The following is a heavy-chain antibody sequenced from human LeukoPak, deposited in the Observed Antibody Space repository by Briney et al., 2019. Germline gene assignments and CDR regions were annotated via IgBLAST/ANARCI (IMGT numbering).Heavy chain of an antibody. CDR3: AARNY. Sequence: GGSLRLSCAASGFSVSNNYMSWVRQAPGKGLEGVSVIYSRGGTYYADSVKGRFTISRDNSKNTLYLQMNSLRVEDTAVYYCAARNYWGQGTLVTVSS. CDR2: IYSRGGT. V-gene: IGHV3-53*01. D-gene: IGHD1-14*01. CDR1: GFSVSNNY. J-gene: IGHJ4*02.